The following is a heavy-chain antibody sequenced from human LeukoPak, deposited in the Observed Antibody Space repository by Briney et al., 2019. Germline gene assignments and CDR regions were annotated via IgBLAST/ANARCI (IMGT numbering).Heavy chain of an antibody. J-gene: IGHJ4*02. CDR1: GGSISSGDYY. V-gene: IGHV4-30-4*01. CDR3: ARERWELLPDY. Sequence: SQTLSLTCTVSGGSISSGDYYWSWIRQPPGQGLEWIGYIYYSGSTYYNLSLKSRVTISVDTSKNQFSLKLSSVTAADTAVYYCARERWELLPDYWGQGTLVTVSS. D-gene: IGHD1-26*01. CDR2: IYYSGST.